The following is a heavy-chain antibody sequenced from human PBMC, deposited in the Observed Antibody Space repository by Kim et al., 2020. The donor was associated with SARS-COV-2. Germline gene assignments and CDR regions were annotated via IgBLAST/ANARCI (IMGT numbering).Heavy chain of an antibody. CDR3: AKDRYDGSGGGRTFDY. J-gene: IGHJ4*02. D-gene: IGHD3-10*01. V-gene: IGHV3-30*02. Sequence: VKGRFTISRDKSKNTLYLQMNSLRAEDTAVYYCAKDRYDGSGGGRTFDYWGQGTLVTVSS.